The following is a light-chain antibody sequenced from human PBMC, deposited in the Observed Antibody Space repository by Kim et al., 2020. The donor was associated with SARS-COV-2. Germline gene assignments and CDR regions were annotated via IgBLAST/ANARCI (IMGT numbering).Light chain of an antibody. V-gene: IGLV7-43*01. CDR1: SEAVTSGYF. CDR3: LLYFGGTWV. Sequence: QAVVTQEPSLTVSPGGTVTLTCASSSEAVTSGYFPSWFQQKPGQTPRALIYSTNNKHSWTPARFSGSLLGGKAALTLSGVQPEDEAEYYCLLYFGGTWVFGGGTQLTVL. J-gene: IGLJ3*02. CDR2: STN.